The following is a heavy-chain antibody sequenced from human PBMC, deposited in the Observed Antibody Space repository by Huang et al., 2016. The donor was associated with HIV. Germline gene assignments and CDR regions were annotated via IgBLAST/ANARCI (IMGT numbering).Heavy chain of an antibody. CDR2: INNNGSKI. D-gene: IGHD5-18*01. CDR3: ATSYGYFPH. CDR1: GFTLSAYS. Sequence: EVQLVESGGGLVQPGGLLTLSCAAFGFTLSAYSMNWVRQTPGKGLKWVSYINNNGSKIFYAGSVKGRFTISRDNAKNSLYLKMNSLRDDDTAVFYCATSYGYFPHWGQGTLVTVSS. V-gene: IGHV3-48*02. J-gene: IGHJ1*01.